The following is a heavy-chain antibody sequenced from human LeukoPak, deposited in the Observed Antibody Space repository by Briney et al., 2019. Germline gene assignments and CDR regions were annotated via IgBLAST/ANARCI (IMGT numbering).Heavy chain of an antibody. J-gene: IGHJ4*02. V-gene: IGHV3-30-3*01. CDR1: GFTFSHYA. CDR3: GRGSVGFGELNY. CDR2: ISYDGSNK. D-gene: IGHD3-10*01. Sequence: GGSLRLSCAASGFTFSHYAMHWVRQAPGKGLEWVAVISYDGSNKFYADSVKGRFTLSRDNSKNTLYLQMNSLRIEDTAVYYCGRGSVGFGELNYWGQGTLVTVSS.